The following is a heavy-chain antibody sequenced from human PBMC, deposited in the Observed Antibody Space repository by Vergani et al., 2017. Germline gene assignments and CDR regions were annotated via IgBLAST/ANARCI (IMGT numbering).Heavy chain of an antibody. J-gene: IGHJ4*02. Sequence: EVQLVESGGGLVKPGGSLRLSCAASGFTFSSYSMNWVRQAPGKGLEWVSSISSSSSYIYYADSVKGRFTISRDNAKNSLYLQMNSLRAEDTAVYYCASATNYYGSGSAVNYFDYWSQGTLVTVSS. CDR3: ASATNYYGSGSAVNYFDY. D-gene: IGHD3-10*01. CDR2: ISSSSSYI. CDR1: GFTFSSYS. V-gene: IGHV3-21*01.